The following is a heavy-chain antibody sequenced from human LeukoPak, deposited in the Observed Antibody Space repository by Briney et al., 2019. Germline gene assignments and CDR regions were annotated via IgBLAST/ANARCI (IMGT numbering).Heavy chain of an antibody. CDR3: AKGFSGTSSFDY. CDR1: GFTFSTYS. J-gene: IGHJ4*02. CDR2: ISRSGSTI. Sequence: GGSLRLSCAASGFTFSTYSMHWVRQAPGKGLEWVSYISRSGSTISYSDSVKGRFTISRDNAMNSLYLQMNSLRDEDTAVYYCAKGFSGTSSFDYWGQGTLVTVSS. V-gene: IGHV3-48*02.